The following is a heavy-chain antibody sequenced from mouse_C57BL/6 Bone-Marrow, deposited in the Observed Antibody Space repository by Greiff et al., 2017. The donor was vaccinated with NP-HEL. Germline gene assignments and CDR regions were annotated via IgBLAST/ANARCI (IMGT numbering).Heavy chain of an antibody. D-gene: IGHD3-2*02. CDR1: GFNIKDDY. Sequence: EVQLQRSGAELVRPGASVKLSCTASGFNIKDDYMHWVKQRPEQGLEWIGWIDPENGDTEYASKFQGKATITADTSSNTAYLQLSSLTSEDTAVYYCTTWDSSGYVGYWGQGTTLTVSS. CDR3: TTWDSSGYVGY. V-gene: IGHV14-4*01. CDR2: IDPENGDT. J-gene: IGHJ2*01.